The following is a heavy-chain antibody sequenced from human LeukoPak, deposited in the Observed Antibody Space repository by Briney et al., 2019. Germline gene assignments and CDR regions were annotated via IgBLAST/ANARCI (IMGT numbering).Heavy chain of an antibody. V-gene: IGHV4-34*01. D-gene: IGHD3-9*01. Sequence: SETLSLTCAVYGGSFSGYYWSWIRQPPGKGLEWIGEINHSESTNYNPSLKSRVTISVDTSKNQFSLKLSSVTAADTAVYYCARGRGSVLRYLSFGYWGQGTLATVSS. CDR1: GGSFSGYY. J-gene: IGHJ4*02. CDR2: INHSEST. CDR3: ARGRGSVLRYLSFGY.